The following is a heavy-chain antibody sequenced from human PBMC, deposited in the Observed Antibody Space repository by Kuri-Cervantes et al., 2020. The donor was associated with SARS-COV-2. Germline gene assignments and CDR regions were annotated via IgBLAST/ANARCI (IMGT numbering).Heavy chain of an antibody. V-gene: IGHV4-4*07. CDR2: IYTSGST. D-gene: IGHD3-9*01. J-gene: IGHJ4*02. CDR3: ARVSYDILTGYYLSPTFDY. Sequence: GSLRLSCTVPGGSISSYYWSWIRQPAGKGLEWIGRIYTSGSTNYNPSLKSRVTVSVDTSKNQFSLKLSSVTAADTAVYYCARVSYDILTGYYLSPTFDYWGQGTLVTVSS. CDR1: GGSISSYY.